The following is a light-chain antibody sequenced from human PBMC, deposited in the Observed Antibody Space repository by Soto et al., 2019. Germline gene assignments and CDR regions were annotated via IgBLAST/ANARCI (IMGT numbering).Light chain of an antibody. CDR2: DAS. J-gene: IGKJ5*01. CDR3: QQRSNLIT. V-gene: IGKV3-11*01. Sequence: EIVLTQSPATLSLSPGERATLSCWASQSVNRYLVWYQQKPGQAPRLLMYDASKRATGIPARFSGSGSGTDFTLTISSLEPEDFAVYYCQQRSNLITFGQGTRLEIK. CDR1: QSVNRY.